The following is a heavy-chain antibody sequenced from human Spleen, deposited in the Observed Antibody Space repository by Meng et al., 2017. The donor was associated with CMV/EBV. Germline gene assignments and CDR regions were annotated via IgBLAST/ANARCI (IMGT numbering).Heavy chain of an antibody. CDR1: GGPSRSYA. CDR2: SIPIFGTA. Sequence: QGQLVSSGSVVKEAGFSVTVVCKDSGGPSRSYAIGGVRQSPGQGLEWRGWSIPIFGTANYAQKFQGRVTITADESPSTAYMELSSLRSEDTAVYYCARVWHYDSSGYYLGDFASWGQGTLVTVSS. CDR3: ARVWHYDSSGYYLGDFAS. D-gene: IGHD3-22*01. V-gene: IGHV1-69*12. J-gene: IGHJ4*02.